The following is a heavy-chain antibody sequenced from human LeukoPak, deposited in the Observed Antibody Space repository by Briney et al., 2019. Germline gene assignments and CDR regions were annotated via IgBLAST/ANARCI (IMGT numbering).Heavy chain of an antibody. V-gene: IGHV3-7*01. Sequence: PGGSLRLSCAASGFTVSSNYMSWVRQAPGKGLEWVANIKQDGSEKYYVDSVKGRFTISRDNAKNSLYLQMNSLRAEDTAVYYCARERVRHAKSIAAAGGYYYFDYWGQGTLVTVSS. J-gene: IGHJ4*02. CDR1: GFTVSSNY. CDR2: IKQDGSEK. CDR3: ARERVRHAKSIAAAGGYYYFDY. D-gene: IGHD6-13*01.